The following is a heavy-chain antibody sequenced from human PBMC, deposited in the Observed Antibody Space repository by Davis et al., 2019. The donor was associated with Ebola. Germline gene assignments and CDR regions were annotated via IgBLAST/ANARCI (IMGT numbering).Heavy chain of an antibody. V-gene: IGHV3-33*01. CDR1: GFTFSHYG. Sequence: PGGSLRLSCAASGFTFSHYGMHWVRQAPGKGLEWVAGIWSHGNDYIYGDSVRGRFTISRDNSKNTLYLQMNSLRVEDTAVYYCARDPDTSGYYPWFDPWGQGTLVTVSS. D-gene: IGHD6-19*01. CDR3: ARDPDTSGYYPWFDP. CDR2: IWSHGNDY. J-gene: IGHJ5*02.